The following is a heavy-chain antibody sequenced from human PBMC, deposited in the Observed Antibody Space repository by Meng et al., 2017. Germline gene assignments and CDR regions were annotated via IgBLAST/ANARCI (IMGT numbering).Heavy chain of an antibody. Sequence: ASVKVSCKASGYTFTGYYMHWVRQAPGQGLEWMGWINPNSGGTNYAQKFQGRVTMTRDTSISTAYMELSRLRSDDTAVYYCARFPMIVVVIGLADAFDIWGQGTMVTV. D-gene: IGHD3-22*01. CDR2: INPNSGGT. CDR3: ARFPMIVVVIGLADAFDI. V-gene: IGHV1-2*02. J-gene: IGHJ3*02. CDR1: GYTFTGYY.